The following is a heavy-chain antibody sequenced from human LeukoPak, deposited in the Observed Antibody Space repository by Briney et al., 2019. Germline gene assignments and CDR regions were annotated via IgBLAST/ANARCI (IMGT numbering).Heavy chain of an antibody. V-gene: IGHV4-4*07. D-gene: IGHD4-17*01. CDR3: ARDPTTVTTIFDS. CDR1: GVSISAYY. CDR2: IYPGESIYASENT. J-gene: IGHJ4*02. Sequence: SETLSLTCSVSGVSISAYYWSWIRQPAGKGLEWIGRIYPGESIYASENTNYNPSLKSRISMSGDTSKNQVSLKLRSVTAADTAVYYCARDPTTVTTIFDSWGQGALVTVSS.